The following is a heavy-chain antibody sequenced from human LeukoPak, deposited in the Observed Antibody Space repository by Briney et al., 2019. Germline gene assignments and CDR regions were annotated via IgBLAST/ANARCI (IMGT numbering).Heavy chain of an antibody. J-gene: IGHJ4*02. CDR3: ARGNYYDSSGYYSPFDY. D-gene: IGHD3-22*01. CDR1: GGTFSSYA. V-gene: IGHV1-69*01. Sequence: SVKVSCKASGGTFSSYAISWVRQAPGQGLEWMGGIIPIFGTANYAQKFQGRVTVTADESTSTAYMELSSLRSEDTAVYYCARGNYYDSSGYYSPFDYWGQGTLVTVSS. CDR2: IIPIFGTA.